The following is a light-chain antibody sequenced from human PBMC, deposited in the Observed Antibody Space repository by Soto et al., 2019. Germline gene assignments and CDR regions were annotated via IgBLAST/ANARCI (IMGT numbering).Light chain of an antibody. V-gene: IGLV2-14*01. CDR2: DVS. CDR3: SSYITSSTVI. CDR1: SSDVPGSNS. Sequence: QSALTQPASVSGTRGQSITISCTETSSDVPGSNSVSWYQQHPDKAPQLIIYDVSKRPSGVSTRFSASKSGNTASLTISGLQAEDEADYYCSSYITSSTVIFGGGTKLTVL. J-gene: IGLJ2*01.